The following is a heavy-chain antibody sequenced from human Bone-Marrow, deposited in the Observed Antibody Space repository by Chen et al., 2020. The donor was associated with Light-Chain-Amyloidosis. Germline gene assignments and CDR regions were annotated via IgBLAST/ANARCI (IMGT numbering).Heavy chain of an antibody. D-gene: IGHD3-9*01. V-gene: IGHV3-23*04. J-gene: IGHJ3*02. CDR2: ISGSSGSR. CDR3: AIDISYDDILPGYPADAFDI. CDR1: GFAFSSYA. Sequence: EVQLVESGGGLLQRGGSLRLSCAASGFAFSSYAMSWVRQAPGKGLEWVSTISGSSGSRYYRATVKGRLTISRDNSKNALFLQMNSLRSEDTAVYYCAIDISYDDILPGYPADAFDIWGQGTMVTVSS.